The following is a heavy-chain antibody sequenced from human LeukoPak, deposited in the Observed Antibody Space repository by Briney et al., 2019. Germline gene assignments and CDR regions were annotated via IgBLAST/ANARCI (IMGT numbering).Heavy chain of an antibody. Sequence: GGSLTLSCAASGFSFSSYAMSWVRQAPGKGLEWASDICGSICGRIGSTDYADSVKGRFTISRDNSKKTVYLQMNSLRAEDTAVYYCAKGKINHDGAYDIWGQGTMVTVSS. CDR1: GFSFSSYA. CDR2: ICGSICGRIGST. J-gene: IGHJ3*02. D-gene: IGHD1-14*01. V-gene: IGHV3-23*01. CDR3: AKGKINHDGAYDI.